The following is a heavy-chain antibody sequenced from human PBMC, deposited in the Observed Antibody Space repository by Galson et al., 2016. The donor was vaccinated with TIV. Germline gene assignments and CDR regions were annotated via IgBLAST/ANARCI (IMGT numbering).Heavy chain of an antibody. V-gene: IGHV3-23*01. D-gene: IGHD5-24*01. J-gene: IGHJ4*02. CDR2: MTGPFMGTTGGGT. Sequence: SLRLSCAASGFTFSAYAMTWVRQGPGKGLEWVSSMTGPFMGTTGGGTFYADSVKGRFTISRDNPKSTLYLQMDSLRVEDTAVYYCAKCRDWGEKGYLDFWGQGTVVTVSS. CDR1: GFTFSAYA. CDR3: AKCRDWGEKGYLDF.